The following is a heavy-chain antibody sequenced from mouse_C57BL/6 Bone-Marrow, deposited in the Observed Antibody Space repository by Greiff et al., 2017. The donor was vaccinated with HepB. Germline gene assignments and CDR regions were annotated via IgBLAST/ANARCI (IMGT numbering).Heavy chain of an antibody. CDR3: TRGGLLRLPGSYSFDY. CDR1: GYTFTDYE. J-gene: IGHJ2*01. CDR2: IDPETGGT. V-gene: IGHV1-15*01. D-gene: IGHD1-2*01. Sequence: VKLQESGAELVRPGASVTLSCKASGYTFTDYEMHWVKQTPVHGLEWIGAIDPETGGTAYNQKFKGKAILTADKSSSPAYIELRSLTSEDSAVYYCTRGGLLRLPGSYSFDYWGQGTTLTVSS.